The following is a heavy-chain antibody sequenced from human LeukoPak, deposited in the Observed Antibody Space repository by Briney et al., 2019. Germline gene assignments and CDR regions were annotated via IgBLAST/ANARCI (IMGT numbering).Heavy chain of an antibody. CDR3: ARDGAAAGSDYYYYMDV. CDR2: ISSSGITL. Sequence: PGGSLRLSCAASGFPFSDYFMSWIRQAPGKWLQWISYISSSGITLYYAESVKGRFTISRDNAKNSLYLQMNSLRAEDTAVYYCARDGAAAGSDYYYYMDVWAKGPRSPSP. V-gene: IGHV3-11*04. D-gene: IGHD6-13*01. J-gene: IGHJ6*03. CDR1: GFPFSDYF.